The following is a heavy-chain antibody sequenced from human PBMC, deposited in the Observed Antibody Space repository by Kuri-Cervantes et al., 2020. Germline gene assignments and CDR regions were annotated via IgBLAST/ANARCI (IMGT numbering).Heavy chain of an antibody. D-gene: IGHD1-26*01. V-gene: IGHV3-7*03. CDR3: ARRLASGSYQRLDY. J-gene: IGHJ4*02. CDR1: GFTFSNAW. Sequence: GGSLRLSCAASGFTFSNAWMSWVRQAPGKGLEWVANINYHGSQKYYVDSVKGRFTISRDNAKDSLYLQMNSLRAEDTAVYYCARRLASGSYQRLDYWGQGTLVTVSS. CDR2: INYHGSQK.